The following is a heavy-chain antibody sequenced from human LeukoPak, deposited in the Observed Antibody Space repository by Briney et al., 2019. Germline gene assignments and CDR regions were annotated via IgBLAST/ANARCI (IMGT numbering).Heavy chain of an antibody. Sequence: GGSLRLSCAASGFTFSSYGMSWVRQAPGKGLEWVSAISGSGGSTYYADSVKGRFTISRDNSKNTLYLQMNSLRAEDTAVYYCARGIDYGRVDYWGQGTLVTVSS. CDR1: GFTFSSYG. J-gene: IGHJ4*02. CDR2: ISGSGGST. V-gene: IGHV3-23*01. D-gene: IGHD4/OR15-4a*01. CDR3: ARGIDYGRVDY.